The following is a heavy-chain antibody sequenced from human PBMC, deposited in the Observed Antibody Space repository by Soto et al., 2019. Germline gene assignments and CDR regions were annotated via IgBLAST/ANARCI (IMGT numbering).Heavy chain of an antibody. Sequence: QITLNESGPTVVRPTETLTLTCRLSGFSLTTSGVGVGWIRQSPGKAPEWLELIYWDDDKRYSASLKSRLNITKDTSKNQVVLTVSDLDSKDTATYYCANRVLRTVFGLVTPTAIFFDFWGQGTPVAVSS. J-gene: IGHJ4*02. V-gene: IGHV2-5*02. CDR1: GFSLTTSGVG. CDR2: IYWDDDK. D-gene: IGHD3-3*01. CDR3: ANRVLRTVFGLVTPTAIFFDF.